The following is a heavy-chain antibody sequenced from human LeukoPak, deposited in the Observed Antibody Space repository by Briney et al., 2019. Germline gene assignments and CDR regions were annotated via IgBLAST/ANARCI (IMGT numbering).Heavy chain of an antibody. V-gene: IGHV1-2*02. Sequence: GASVKVSCKASGYIFNGYYIHWVRQAPGQGLEWMGWIDPNSGDTNYPQKFQGRVTMAWDTSISTAYMELSRLKSDDTAVYYCARGNSGSDYWGPGTLVTVSS. CDR3: ARGNSGSDY. CDR1: GYIFNGYY. J-gene: IGHJ4*02. D-gene: IGHD5-12*01. CDR2: IDPNSGDT.